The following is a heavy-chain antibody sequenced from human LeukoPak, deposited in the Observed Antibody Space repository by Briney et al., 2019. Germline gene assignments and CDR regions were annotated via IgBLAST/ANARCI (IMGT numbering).Heavy chain of an antibody. CDR1: GGTFSSYA. V-gene: IGHV1-69*05. D-gene: IGHD5-24*01. J-gene: IGHJ4*02. CDR3: ACPRRDGYDYFDY. CDR2: IIPIFGTA. Sequence: SVKVSCKASGGTFSSYAISWVRQAPGQGLEWMARIIPIFGTANYAQKFQGRVTITTDESTSTAYMELSSLRSEDTAVYYCACPRRDGYDYFDYWGQGTLVTVSS.